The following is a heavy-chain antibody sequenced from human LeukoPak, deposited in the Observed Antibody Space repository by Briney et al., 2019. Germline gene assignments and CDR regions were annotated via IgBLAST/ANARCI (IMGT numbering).Heavy chain of an antibody. J-gene: IGHJ6*04. CDR3: ARGPHCSGGSCYYYYGMDV. CDR1: GGSISSYY. V-gene: IGHV4-4*07. D-gene: IGHD2-15*01. CDR2: IYTSGST. Sequence: SETLSLTCTVSGGSISSYYWSWIRQPAGKGLGWIGRIYTSGSTNYNPSLKSRVTMSVDTSKNQFSLKLSSVTAADTAVCYCARGPHCSGGSCYYYYGMDVWGKGTTVTVSS.